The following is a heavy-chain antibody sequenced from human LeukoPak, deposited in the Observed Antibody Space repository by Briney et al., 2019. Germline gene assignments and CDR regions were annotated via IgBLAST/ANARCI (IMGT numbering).Heavy chain of an antibody. J-gene: IGHJ4*02. V-gene: IGHV4-38-2*02. Sequence: PSETLPLTCTVSGPSISSDYLWGWIRQPPGKGLEWIGSIYHSGSTYYNPSLKSRVTISVETSKNQFSLRLSSVTAADTAVYYCATLNAYYYGTAPADYWGQGTLVTVSS. CDR1: GPSISSDYL. D-gene: IGHD3-10*01. CDR3: ATLNAYYYGTAPADY. CDR2: IYHSGST.